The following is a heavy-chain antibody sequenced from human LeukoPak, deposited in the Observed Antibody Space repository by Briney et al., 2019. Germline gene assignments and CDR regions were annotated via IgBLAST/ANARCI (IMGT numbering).Heavy chain of an antibody. V-gene: IGHV4-39*01. D-gene: IGHD6-25*01. CDR2: IYYSGGT. CDR1: GGSVSTSSYY. Sequence: SETLSLTCTVSGGSVSTSSYYWGWIRQPPGKGLERIGSIYYSGGTYYNPSLKSRVTMSLDTSNNQFSLKLSSVTAADTAVYYCARPYSSDTYYHDSWGQGTLVTVSS. CDR3: ARPYSSDTYYHDS. J-gene: IGHJ4*02.